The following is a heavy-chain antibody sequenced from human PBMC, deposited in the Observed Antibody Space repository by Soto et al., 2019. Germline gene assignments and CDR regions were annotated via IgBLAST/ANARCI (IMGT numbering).Heavy chain of an antibody. Sequence: QVQLVESGGGVVQPGRSLRLSCAASGFTFSSYGMHWVRQAPGKGLEWVAVIWYDGSNKYYADSVKGRFTISRDNSKNKLYLQMNSLRAEDTAVYYCARGTMVRGVIWYFDLWGRGTLVTVSS. CDR2: IWYDGSNK. V-gene: IGHV3-33*01. D-gene: IGHD3-10*01. J-gene: IGHJ2*01. CDR1: GFTFSSYG. CDR3: ARGTMVRGVIWYFDL.